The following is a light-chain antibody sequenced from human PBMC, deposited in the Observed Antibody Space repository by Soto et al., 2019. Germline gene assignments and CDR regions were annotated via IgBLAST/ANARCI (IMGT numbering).Light chain of an antibody. CDR2: EGS. J-gene: IGLJ2*01. CDR1: SSDVGSYNL. V-gene: IGLV2-23*01. Sequence: QSALTQPASVSGSPGQSITITCTGTSSDVGSYNLVSWYQQHPGKAPKLMIYEGSKRPSGVSNRFSGSKSGNTASLTISGLTAEDEADYYCCSYAGSSTVVFGGGTKLTVL. CDR3: CSYAGSSTVV.